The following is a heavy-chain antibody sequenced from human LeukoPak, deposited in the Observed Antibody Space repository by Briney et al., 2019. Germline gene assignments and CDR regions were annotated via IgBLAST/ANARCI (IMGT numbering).Heavy chain of an antibody. CDR3: ARAGYSYGTGYYFDY. J-gene: IGHJ4*02. V-gene: IGHV4-59*01. CDR2: IYYTGAT. CDR1: GGSISSYY. D-gene: IGHD5-18*01. Sequence: SETLSLTCTVSGGSISSYYWSWIRLPPGKGLEGSGYIYYTGATYYNPSLKSRVTISLDTSKNQFSLKLSSVTAADAAVYYCARAGYSYGTGYYFDYWGQGALVTVSS.